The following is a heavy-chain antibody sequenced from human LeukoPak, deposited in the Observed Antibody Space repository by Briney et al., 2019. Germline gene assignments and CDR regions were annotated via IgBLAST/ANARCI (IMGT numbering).Heavy chain of an antibody. CDR1: GFTFSSYW. V-gene: IGHV3-7*03. CDR2: IKQDGSEK. D-gene: IGHD3-16*02. J-gene: IGHJ4*02. Sequence: QAGGSLRLSCAASGFTFSSYWMSWVRQAPGKGLEWVANIKQDGSEKYYVDSVKGRFTISRDNAKNSLYLQMNSLRAEDTALYYCARTFLRLGELSPLDYWGQGTLVTVSS. CDR3: ARTFLRLGELSPLDY.